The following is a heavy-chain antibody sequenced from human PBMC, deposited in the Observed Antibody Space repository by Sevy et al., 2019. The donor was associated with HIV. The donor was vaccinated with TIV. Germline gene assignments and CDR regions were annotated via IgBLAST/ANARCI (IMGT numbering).Heavy chain of an antibody. CDR2: IQYDGSNK. CDR1: GFSFSSYG. Sequence: GGSLRLSCAASGFSFSSYGMHWVRQAPGKGLEWMSYIQYDGSNKDYADSVKGRFTISGDNSKNTLYLQMNSMRVEDAVVFYCGKEGGGEGGDHWGQGTLVTVSS. V-gene: IGHV3-30*02. CDR3: GKEGGGEGGDH. D-gene: IGHD2-21*01. J-gene: IGHJ4*02.